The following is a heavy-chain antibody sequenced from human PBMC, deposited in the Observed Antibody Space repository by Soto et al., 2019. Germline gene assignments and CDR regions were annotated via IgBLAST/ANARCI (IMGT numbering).Heavy chain of an antibody. J-gene: IGHJ3*02. V-gene: IGHV4-30-2*01. CDR2: IYHSGST. CDR1: GGSISSDDYS. CDR3: ARGLRMDDAPDI. Sequence: QLQLQESGSGLVKPSQTLSLTCVVSGGSISSDDYSWNWIRQPPGKGLEWVGFIYHSGSTYYNPSLKSRITIPVDRSKTQFSLKLTAVTAADTAVYYCARGLRMDDAPDIWGQGKICTVSS. D-gene: IGHD2-15*01.